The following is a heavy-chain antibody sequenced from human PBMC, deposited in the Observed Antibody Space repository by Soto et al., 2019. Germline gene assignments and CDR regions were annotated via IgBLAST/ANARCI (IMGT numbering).Heavy chain of an antibody. D-gene: IGHD3-22*01. CDR1: GYSFTSYW. V-gene: IGHV5-51*01. J-gene: IGHJ4*02. CDR3: ARGYYYDSSGYPAPDLAGFDY. CDR2: IYPGDSNT. Sequence: PGESLKISCKGSGYSFTSYWIGWVRRMPGKGLEWMGIIYPGDSNTRYSPSFQGQVTISADKSISTAYLQWSSLRASDTAMYYCARGYYYDSSGYPAPDLAGFDYWGQGLLVSLSS.